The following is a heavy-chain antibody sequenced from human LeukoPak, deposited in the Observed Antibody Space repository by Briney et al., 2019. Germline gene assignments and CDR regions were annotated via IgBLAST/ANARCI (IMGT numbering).Heavy chain of an antibody. D-gene: IGHD1-14*01. CDR3: ARTFRARYYYYGMDV. CDR2: INHSGST. J-gene: IGHJ6*02. V-gene: IGHV4-34*01. Sequence: PSETLSLTCAVYGGSFSGYYWSWIRQPPGKGLEWIGEINHSGSTNYNPSLKSRVTISVDTSKNQFSLKLSSVTAADTAVYYCARTFRARYYYYGMDVWGQGTTVTVSS. CDR1: GGSFSGYY.